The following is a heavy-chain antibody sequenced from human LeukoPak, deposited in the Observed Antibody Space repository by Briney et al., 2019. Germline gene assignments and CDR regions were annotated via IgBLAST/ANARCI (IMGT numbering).Heavy chain of an antibody. CDR2: IYSGGST. V-gene: IGHV3-66*01. J-gene: IGHJ4*02. CDR3: ARDTHGDLGYCSGGSCSRSL. CDR1: GFTVSSNY. D-gene: IGHD2-15*01. Sequence: PGGSLRLPCAASGFTVSSNYMSWVRQAPGKGLEWVSVIYSGGSTYYADSVKGRFTISRDNSKNTLYLQMNSLRAEDTAVYYCARDTHGDLGYCSGGSCSRSLWGQGTLVTVSS.